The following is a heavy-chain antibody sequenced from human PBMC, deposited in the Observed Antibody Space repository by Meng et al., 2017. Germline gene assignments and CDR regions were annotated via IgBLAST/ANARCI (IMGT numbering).Heavy chain of an antibody. Sequence: GGSLRLSCAASGFTFSSYGMHWVRQAPGKGLEWVAVIWYDGSNKYYADSVKGRFTISRDNSKNTLYLQMNSLRAEDTAVYYRAREEPGFCSGGSCYPRDEPGWVYWGQGTLVTVSS. CDR3: AREEPGFCSGGSCYPRDEPGWVY. V-gene: IGHV3-33*01. CDR1: GFTFSSYG. D-gene: IGHD2-15*01. CDR2: IWYDGSNK. J-gene: IGHJ4*02.